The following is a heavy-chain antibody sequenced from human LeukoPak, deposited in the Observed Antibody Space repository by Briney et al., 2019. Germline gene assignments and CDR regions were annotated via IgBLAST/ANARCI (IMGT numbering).Heavy chain of an antibody. D-gene: IGHD2-8*01. CDR3: ASHPNGGPLDY. V-gene: IGHV4-39*01. CDR1: GGSISSSSYY. Sequence: SEALSLTCTVSGGSISSSSYYWDWIRQPPGRGLEWIATIYYSVTTYYSPSLKSRVTLSGDTSKNQFSLKLSSVTAADTAVYYCASHPNGGPLDYWGQGTLATVSS. CDR2: IYYSVTT. J-gene: IGHJ4*02.